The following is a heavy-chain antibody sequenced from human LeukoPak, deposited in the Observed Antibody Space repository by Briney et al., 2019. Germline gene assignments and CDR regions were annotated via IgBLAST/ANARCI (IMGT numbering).Heavy chain of an antibody. D-gene: IGHD4-17*01. CDR2: IYYSGST. CDR3: ARAVDYGDYLAPFDY. V-gene: IGHV4-39*07. Sequence: PSETLSLTCTVSGDSISSSSYYWAWIRQPPGKGLEWIGSIYYSGSTYYNPSLKSRVTISVDTSKNQFSLKLSSVTAADTAVYYCARAVDYGDYLAPFDYWGQGTLVTVSS. J-gene: IGHJ4*02. CDR1: GDSISSSSYY.